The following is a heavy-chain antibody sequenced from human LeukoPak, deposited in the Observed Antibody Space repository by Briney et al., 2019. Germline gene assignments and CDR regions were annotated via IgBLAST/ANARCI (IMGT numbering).Heavy chain of an antibody. D-gene: IGHD3-22*01. CDR2: VSYTGRT. Sequence: PPETLSLTCTVPGCSLSSHYWSWIRQPPGKRLEWIGYVSYTGRTKYNPSRQSRISLSIDTSNSHFSLNLTSVNPADTAVYSCARLLDNDISGDPDTFDVWGQGTTVIVSS. V-gene: IGHV4-59*11. J-gene: IGHJ3*01. CDR3: ARLLDNDISGDPDTFDV. CDR1: GCSLSSHY.